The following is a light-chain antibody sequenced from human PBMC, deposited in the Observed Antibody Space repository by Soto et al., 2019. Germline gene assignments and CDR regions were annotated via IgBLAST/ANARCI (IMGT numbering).Light chain of an antibody. J-gene: IGLJ1*01. CDR3: AAWDDSLSGLYV. CDR1: SSSFGSNY. V-gene: IGLV1-47*01. Sequence: QSVLTQPPSASGTPGQRVTISCSGSSSSFGSNYVYWYQQLPGTAPKLLIYRNNQRPSGVPDRFSGSKSGTSASLAISGLRSEDEADYYCAAWDDSLSGLYVFGTGTKVTVL. CDR2: RNN.